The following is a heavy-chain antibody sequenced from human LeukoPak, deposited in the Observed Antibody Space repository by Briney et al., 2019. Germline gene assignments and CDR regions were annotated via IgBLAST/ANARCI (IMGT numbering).Heavy chain of an antibody. CDR1: GFTFSSYS. CDR2: ISSSSSTI. D-gene: IGHD4-23*01. V-gene: IGHV3-48*01. CDR3: AKDPKPTVVTPKGWFDP. Sequence: GGSLRLSCAASGFTFSSYSMNWVRQAPGKGLEWVSYISSSSSTIYYADSVKGRFTISRDNSKNTLYLQMNSLRAEDTAVYYCAKDPKPTVVTPKGWFDPWGQGTLVTVSS. J-gene: IGHJ5*02.